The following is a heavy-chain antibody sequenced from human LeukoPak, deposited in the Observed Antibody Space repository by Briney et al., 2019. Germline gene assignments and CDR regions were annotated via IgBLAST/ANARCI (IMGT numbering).Heavy chain of an antibody. CDR3: ARASGWGYNWFDP. V-gene: IGHV3-11*04. Sequence: GGSLRLSXAASGFTFSDYYMSWIRQAPGKGLEWVSYISSSGSTIYYADSVKGRFTISRDNAKNSLYLQMNSLRAEDTAVYYCARASGWGYNWFDPWGQGTLVTVSS. D-gene: IGHD6-19*01. J-gene: IGHJ5*02. CDR2: ISSSGSTI. CDR1: GFTFSDYY.